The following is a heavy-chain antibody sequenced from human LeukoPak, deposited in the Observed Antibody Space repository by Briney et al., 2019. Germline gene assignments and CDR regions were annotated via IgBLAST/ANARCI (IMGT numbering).Heavy chain of an antibody. J-gene: IGHJ4*02. Sequence: GGSLRLSCTVSGFTVSSNSMSWVRQAPGKGLEWVSFIYSDNTHYSDSVRGRFTISRDNSKNTLYLQMNSLRAEDTAVYYCARDLVAATDPFDYWGQGTLVTVSS. CDR1: GFTVSSNS. D-gene: IGHD2-15*01. CDR3: ARDLVAATDPFDY. V-gene: IGHV3-53*01. CDR2: IYSDNT.